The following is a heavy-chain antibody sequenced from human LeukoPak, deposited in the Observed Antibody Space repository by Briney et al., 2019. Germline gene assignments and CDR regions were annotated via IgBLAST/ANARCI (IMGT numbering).Heavy chain of an antibody. CDR2: ISAYNGNT. CDR3: ARGVVIHSSGYYFDC. D-gene: IGHD3-22*01. CDR1: GYTFTSYG. V-gene: IGHV1-18*01. J-gene: IGHJ4*02. Sequence: ASVKVSCKASGYTFTSYGISWVRQAPGQGLEWMGWISAYNGNTNYAQKLQGRVTMTTDTSTSTAYMELRSLRSDDTAVYYCARGVVIHSSGYYFDCWGQGTLVTVSS.